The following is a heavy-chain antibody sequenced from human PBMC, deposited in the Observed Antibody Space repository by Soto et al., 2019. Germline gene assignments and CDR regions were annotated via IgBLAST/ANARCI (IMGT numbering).Heavy chain of an antibody. D-gene: IGHD3-22*01. CDR2: IHYSGRT. CDR3: ARDREAYDSSGCIDF. Sequence: QVQLQESGPGLVKPSQTLSLTCTVSGGSISSGGYSWSWIRQHPGEGLEWIGNIHYSGRTYYTPSLQSRVTVSVDTSKNQFSLKLTSVTAADTAVYYCARDREAYDSSGCIDFWGQGTLVTVSS. J-gene: IGHJ4*02. V-gene: IGHV4-31*03. CDR1: GGSISSGGYS.